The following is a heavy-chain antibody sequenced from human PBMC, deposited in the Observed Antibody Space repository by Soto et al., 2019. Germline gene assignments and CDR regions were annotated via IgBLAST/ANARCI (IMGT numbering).Heavy chain of an antibody. CDR2: ISWNSGTI. CDR1: GFTFDDYA. CDR3: AKDLYSSSFRCFDY. V-gene: IGHV3-9*01. D-gene: IGHD6-6*01. Sequence: EVQLVESGGGLVQPGRSLRLSCAASGFTFDDYAMNWFRQAPGKGLDWVSSISWNSGTIGYADSVKGRFTISRDNARNSLYLQMNSLRAEDTALYFWAKDLYSSSFRCFDYWCQGTLVTVSS. J-gene: IGHJ4*02.